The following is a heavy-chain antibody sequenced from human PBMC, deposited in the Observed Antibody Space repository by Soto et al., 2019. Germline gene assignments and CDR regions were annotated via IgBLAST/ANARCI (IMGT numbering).Heavy chain of an antibody. J-gene: IGHJ4*02. CDR1: GDSVSSNSAA. V-gene: IGHV6-1*01. CDR2: TYYRSKWYN. CDR3: ASDSSFVVVVAATHFDY. Sequence: PSQTLSLTCAISGDSVSSNSAAWNWIRQSPSRGLEWLGRTYYRSKWYNDYAVSVKSRITINPDTSKNQFSLQLNSVTPEDTAVYYCASDSSFVVVVAATHFDYWGQGTLVTVSS. D-gene: IGHD2-15*01.